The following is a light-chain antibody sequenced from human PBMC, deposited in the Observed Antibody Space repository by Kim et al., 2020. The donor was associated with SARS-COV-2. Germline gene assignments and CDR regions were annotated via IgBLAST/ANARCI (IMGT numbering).Light chain of an antibody. CDR3: QQYNLLST. V-gene: IGKV3-15*01. CDR1: QSVSSN. J-gene: IGKJ2*01. CDR2: DAS. Sequence: EIVMTQSPATLSVSPGERATLSCRASQSVSSNLAWYQHKLGQPPRLLIYDASTRATGIPARFSGSGSGTEFTLTISSLQSEDFAVYYCQQYNLLSTFGQGTKLEI.